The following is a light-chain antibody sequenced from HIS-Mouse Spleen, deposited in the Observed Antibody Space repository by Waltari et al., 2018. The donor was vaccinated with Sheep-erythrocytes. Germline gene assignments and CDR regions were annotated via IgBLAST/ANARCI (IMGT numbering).Light chain of an antibody. CDR3: QQLNSYPHT. Sequence: DIQLTQSPSFLSASVGDRVTITCLASQGISSYLAWYQQKPGKAPKLLIYAASTLQRGVPSRFSGSGSGTAFTLTISSLQTEDLATYYCQQLNSYPHTFGQGTKLEIK. J-gene: IGKJ2*01. CDR2: AAS. CDR1: QGISSY. V-gene: IGKV1-9*01.